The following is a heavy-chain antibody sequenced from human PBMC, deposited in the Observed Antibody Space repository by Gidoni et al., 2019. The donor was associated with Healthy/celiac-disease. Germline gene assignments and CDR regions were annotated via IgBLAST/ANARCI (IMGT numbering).Heavy chain of an antibody. Sequence: QVQLVQSGAEVKKPGASVKVSCKVSGYTLPELSMHWGRQAPGKGLEWMGGFDPEDGETIYAQKFQGRVTMTEDTSTDTAYMELSSLRSEDTAVYYCATSPPSYYYGSGSYGFRGWFDPWGQGTLVTVSS. V-gene: IGHV1-24*01. D-gene: IGHD3-10*01. J-gene: IGHJ5*02. CDR2: FDPEDGET. CDR3: ATSPPSYYYGSGSYGFRGWFDP. CDR1: GYTLPELS.